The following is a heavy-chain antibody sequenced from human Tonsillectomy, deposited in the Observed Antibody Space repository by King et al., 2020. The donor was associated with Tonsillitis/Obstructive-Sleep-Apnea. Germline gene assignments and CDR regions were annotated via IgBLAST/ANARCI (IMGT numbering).Heavy chain of an antibody. D-gene: IGHD3-16*01. CDR1: GFTFNNYD. CDR3: ARDLLIGPPDNMDHYYGMDV. CDR2: ISSGGTTI. V-gene: IGHV3-48*03. Sequence: VQLVESGGGLVQPGGSLRLSCAASGFTFNNYDLNWVRQAPGKGLEWISCISSGGTTIYYADSVKGRFTISRDNAKKSLYLQMNSLRAEDTAVYYCARDLLIGPPDNMDHYYGMDVWGQGTTVTVSS. J-gene: IGHJ6*02.